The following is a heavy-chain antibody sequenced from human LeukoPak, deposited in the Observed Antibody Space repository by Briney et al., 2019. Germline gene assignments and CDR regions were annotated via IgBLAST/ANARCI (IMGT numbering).Heavy chain of an antibody. CDR3: ARVTTVVTPPYYYYGMDV. Sequence: KSSETLSLTCTVSGGSIRSYYWSWIRQPPGKGLEWIGYIYYSGSTNYNPSLKSRVTISVDTSKNQFSLKVSSVTTADTAVYYCARVTTVVTPPYYYYGMDVWGQGTTVTVSS. D-gene: IGHD4-23*01. CDR1: GGSIRSYY. V-gene: IGHV4-59*01. J-gene: IGHJ6*02. CDR2: IYYSGST.